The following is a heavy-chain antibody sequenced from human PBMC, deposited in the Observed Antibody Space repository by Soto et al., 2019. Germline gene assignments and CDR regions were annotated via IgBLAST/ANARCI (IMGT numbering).Heavy chain of an antibody. CDR3: AIVNYYGSGSYYLLFDV. CDR2: ISWDGGST. J-gene: IGHJ4*02. CDR1: GFTFDDYT. Sequence: GGSLRLSCAASGFTFDDYTMHWVRQAPGKGLEWVSLISWDGGSTYYADSVKGRFTISSNNSKNSLYLQMNSLRAEDTAVYYCAIVNYYGSGSYYLLFDVCCQGTLVIVSS. V-gene: IGHV3-43*01. D-gene: IGHD3-10*01.